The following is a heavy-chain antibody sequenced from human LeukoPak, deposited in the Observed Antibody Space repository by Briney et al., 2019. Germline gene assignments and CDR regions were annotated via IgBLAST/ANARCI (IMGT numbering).Heavy chain of an antibody. J-gene: IGHJ4*02. V-gene: IGHV1-2*02. CDR3: ARRGYSYGYNFDY. CDR1: GYTFTGYY. Sequence: GASVKVSCKASGYTFTGYYMHWVRQAPGQGLEWMGWINPNSGGTNYAQKFQGRVTMTRDTSISTAYMGLSRLRSDDTAVYYCARRGYSYGYNFDYWGQGTLVTVSS. CDR2: INPNSGGT. D-gene: IGHD5-18*01.